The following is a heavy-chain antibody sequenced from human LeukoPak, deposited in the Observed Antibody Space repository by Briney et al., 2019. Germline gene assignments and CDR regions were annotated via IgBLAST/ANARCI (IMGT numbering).Heavy chain of an antibody. CDR1: GGSVSSGSYY. V-gene: IGHV4-61*01. Sequence: PSETLSLTCTVSGGSVSSGSYYWSWIRQPPGKGLEWIGYIYYSGSTNYNPSLKSRVTISVDTSKNQFSLKLSSVTAADTAVYYCARRLIAARHKTFDYWGQGTLVTVSS. CDR2: IYYSGST. CDR3: ARRLIAARHKTFDY. D-gene: IGHD6-6*01. J-gene: IGHJ4*02.